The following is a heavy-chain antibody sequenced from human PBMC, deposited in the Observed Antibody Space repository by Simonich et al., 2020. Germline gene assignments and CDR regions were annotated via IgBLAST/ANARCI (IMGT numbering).Heavy chain of an antibody. J-gene: IGHJ4*02. D-gene: IGHD2-8*01. CDR2: IYYRGGT. Sequence: QLQLQESGPGLVKPSETLSLTCTVSGGSLSSSSYYWGWIRPPPGKGLEWIGSIYYRGGTQYNQSLKSRVTISVDTSKNQFSLKLSSVTAADTAVYYCARQRVLMVYAIDYWGQGTLVTVSS. CDR3: ARQRVLMVYAIDY. CDR1: GGSLSSSSYY. V-gene: IGHV4-39*01.